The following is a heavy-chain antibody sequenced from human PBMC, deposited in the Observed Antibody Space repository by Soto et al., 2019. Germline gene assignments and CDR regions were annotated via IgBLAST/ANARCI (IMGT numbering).Heavy chain of an antibody. CDR1: GFTFSTYA. CDR2: ISGSGGST. D-gene: IGHD1-26*01. J-gene: IGHJ5*02. Sequence: GGSLRLSCAASGFTFSTYAMSWVRQAPGKGLEWVSSISGSGGSTYYADSVKGRFTISRDDSENMLYLQMNSLKTEDTAVYYCTVVKRWDQYSTSGYWFDPWGPGTLVTVSA. CDR3: TVVKRWDQYSTSGYWFDP. V-gene: IGHV3-23*01.